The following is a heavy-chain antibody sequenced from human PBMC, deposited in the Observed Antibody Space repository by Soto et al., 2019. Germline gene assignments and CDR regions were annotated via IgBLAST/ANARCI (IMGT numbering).Heavy chain of an antibody. CDR2: ISSSSRTT. CDR3: VRGDVTLDSYDSPESYYPDC. J-gene: IGHJ4*02. V-gene: IGHV3-48*02. Sequence: EVQLEESGGGLVQPGGSLRLSCVASGFTLSRYSMNWVRQAPGKGLEWVSYISSSSRTTSYADSVQGRFTISRDNAKNSLFLQMNGLGDEDTAVYYCVRGDVTLDSYDSPESYYPDCWGQGTLVTVSS. CDR1: GFTLSRYS. D-gene: IGHD3-22*01.